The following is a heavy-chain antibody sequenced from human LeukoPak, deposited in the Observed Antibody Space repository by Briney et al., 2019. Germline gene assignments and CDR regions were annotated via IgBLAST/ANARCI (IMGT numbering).Heavy chain of an antibody. CDR1: GGSISSSTYY. V-gene: IGHV4-39*07. D-gene: IGHD3-22*01. Sequence: PSETLSLTCTVSGGSISSSTYYWSWIRQPPGKGLEWIGEINHSGSTNYNPSLKSRVTISVDTSKNQFSLKLSSVTAADTGVYYCARETYDSSGYPLVTFDYWGQGTLVTVSS. CDR2: INHSGST. J-gene: IGHJ4*02. CDR3: ARETYDSSGYPLVTFDY.